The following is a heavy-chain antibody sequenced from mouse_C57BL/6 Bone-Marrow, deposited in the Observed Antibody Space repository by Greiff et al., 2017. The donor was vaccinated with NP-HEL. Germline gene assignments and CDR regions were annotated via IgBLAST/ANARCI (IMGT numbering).Heavy chain of an antibody. CDR2: IDPANGNT. V-gene: IGHV14-3*01. CDR3: ASEKGYYGSPYYFDY. CDR1: GFNIKNTY. J-gene: IGHJ2*01. Sequence: EVKLQQSVAELVRPGASVKLSCTASGFNIKNTYMHWVKQRPEQGLEWIGRIDPANGNTKYAPKFQGKATITADTSSNTAYLQLSSLTSEDTAIYYCASEKGYYGSPYYFDYWGQGTTLTVSS. D-gene: IGHD1-1*01.